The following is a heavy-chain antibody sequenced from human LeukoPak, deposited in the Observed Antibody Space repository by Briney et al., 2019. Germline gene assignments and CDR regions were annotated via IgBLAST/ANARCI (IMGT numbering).Heavy chain of an antibody. CDR3: ATGGIAVAGALDY. D-gene: IGHD6-19*01. V-gene: IGHV4-59*01. CDR1: GGSISSYY. J-gene: IGHJ4*02. CDR2: IYYSGST. Sequence: SETLSLTCTVSGGSISSYYWSWIRQPPGKGLEWIGYIYYSGSTSYNPSLKSRVTISVDTSKNQFSLKLSSVTAADTAVYYCATGGIAVAGALDYWGQGTLVTVSS.